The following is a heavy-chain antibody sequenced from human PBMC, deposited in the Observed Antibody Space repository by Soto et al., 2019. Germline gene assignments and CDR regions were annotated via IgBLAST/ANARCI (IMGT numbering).Heavy chain of an antibody. Sequence: QVHLVQSGAEVKKPGSSVNVSCKASGGTFSNYAITWVRQAPGQGLEWVGRIIPIFGTTNVAQKVQGRVTITADESTTTAGMELSGLRSDDTAGYYCAKDGGADGYFGNWLDPWGQGTLVTVSS. CDR3: AKDGGADGYFGNWLDP. J-gene: IGHJ5*02. D-gene: IGHD5-12*01. CDR2: IIPIFGTT. V-gene: IGHV1-69*15. CDR1: GGTFSNYA.